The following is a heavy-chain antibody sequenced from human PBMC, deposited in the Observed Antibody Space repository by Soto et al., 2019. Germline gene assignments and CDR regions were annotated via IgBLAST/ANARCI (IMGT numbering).Heavy chain of an antibody. Sequence: GGSLRLSCAASGFTFSSYEMNWVRQAPGKGLEWVSYISSSGSTIYYADSVKGRFTISRDNAKNSLYLQMNSLRAEDTAVYYCASRHCSGGNCYNPGFDSWGQGTLVTVSS. CDR2: ISSSGSTI. D-gene: IGHD2-15*01. J-gene: IGHJ4*02. V-gene: IGHV3-48*03. CDR3: ASRHCSGGNCYNPGFDS. CDR1: GFTFSSYE.